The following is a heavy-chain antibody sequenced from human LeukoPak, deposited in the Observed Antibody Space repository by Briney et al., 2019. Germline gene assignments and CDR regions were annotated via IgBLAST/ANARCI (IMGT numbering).Heavy chain of an antibody. CDR2: IYTSGST. Sequence: SETLSLTCTVSGGSISSYYWSWIRQPAGKGLEWIGRIYTSGSTNYNPSLKSRVTISVDTSKNQFSLKLSSVTAADTAVYYCATYSTRKLWGAFDIWGQGTMVTVSS. J-gene: IGHJ3*02. V-gene: IGHV4-4*07. D-gene: IGHD6-13*01. CDR1: GGSISSYY. CDR3: ATYSTRKLWGAFDI.